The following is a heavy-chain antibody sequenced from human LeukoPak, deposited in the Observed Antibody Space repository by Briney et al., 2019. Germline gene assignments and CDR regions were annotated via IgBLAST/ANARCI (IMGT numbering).Heavy chain of an antibody. Sequence: PGGSLRLSCAASGFTFSSYWMTWVRQAPGKGLEWVANIKQDGSEKNYVDSVKGRFTISRDNAKNSLYLQMNSLRAEDTAVYYCARPHCSGGGCYSSWLDPWGQGTLVTVSS. CDR1: GFTFSSYW. D-gene: IGHD2-15*01. J-gene: IGHJ5*02. CDR3: ARPHCSGGGCYSSWLDP. CDR2: IKQDGSEK. V-gene: IGHV3-7*04.